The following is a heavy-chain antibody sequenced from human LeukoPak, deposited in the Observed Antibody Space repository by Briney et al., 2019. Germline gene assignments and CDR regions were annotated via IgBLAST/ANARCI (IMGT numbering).Heavy chain of an antibody. Sequence: PGGSLRLSCAASGFTFSSYAMHWVRQAPGKGLEWVAVISYDGSNKYYADSVKGRFTISRDNSKNTLYLQMNSLSAEDTAVYYCARSPGLGTTGYFGYWGQGTLVTVSS. V-gene: IGHV3-30-3*01. CDR2: ISYDGSNK. CDR1: GFTFSSYA. D-gene: IGHD4-11*01. CDR3: ARSPGLGTTGYFGY. J-gene: IGHJ4*02.